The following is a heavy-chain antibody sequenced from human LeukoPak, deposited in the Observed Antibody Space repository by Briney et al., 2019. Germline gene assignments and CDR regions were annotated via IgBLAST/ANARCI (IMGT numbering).Heavy chain of an antibody. V-gene: IGHV3-23*01. J-gene: IGHJ4*02. D-gene: IGHD4-17*01. Sequence: SGGSLRLSCAASGFTFSSYAMSWVRQAPGKGLEWVSAITSSGGSTYYADSVKGRFTISRDNSKNTLYMQMSSLRADGTAVYYCARGSHGDHDYWGQGTLVTVSS. CDR1: GFTFSSYA. CDR2: ITSSGGST. CDR3: ARGSHGDHDY.